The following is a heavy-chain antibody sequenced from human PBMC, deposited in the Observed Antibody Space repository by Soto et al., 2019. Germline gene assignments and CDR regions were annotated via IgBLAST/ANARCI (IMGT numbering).Heavy chain of an antibody. V-gene: IGHV3-7*01. Sequence: ESGGGLVQKGGSLRLSCAIFESTVSRDWMNWVRQAPGKGLEWVAHINQDGSEKYYVDSVKGRFTISRDNAKKSLYLQMNSLRPADTAMYYCSAGVGDAFWGQGTLVTVSS. D-gene: IGHD1-26*01. CDR2: INQDGSEK. CDR3: SAGVGDAF. CDR1: ESTVSRDW. J-gene: IGHJ4*02.